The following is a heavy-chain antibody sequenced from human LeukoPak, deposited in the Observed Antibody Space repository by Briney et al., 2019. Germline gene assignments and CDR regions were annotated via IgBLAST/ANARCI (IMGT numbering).Heavy chain of an antibody. CDR1: GGTFSSYA. CDR3: ARVDGSDAFDI. V-gene: IGHV1-69*04. D-gene: IGHD5-24*01. J-gene: IGHJ3*02. CDR2: IIPILGIA. Sequence: GASVKVSCKASGGTFSSYAISWVRQAPGQGLEWTGRIIPILGIANYAQKFQGRVTITADKSTSTAYMELSSLRSEDTAVYYCARVDGSDAFDIWGQGTMVTVSS.